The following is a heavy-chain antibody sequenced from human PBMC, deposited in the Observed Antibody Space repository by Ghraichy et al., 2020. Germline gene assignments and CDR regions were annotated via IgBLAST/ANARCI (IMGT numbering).Heavy chain of an antibody. V-gene: IGHV3-21*01. J-gene: IGHJ6*02. CDR2: ISSSSSYI. Sequence: GGSLRLSCAASGFTFSSYSMNWVRQAPGKGLEWVSSISSSSSYIYYADSVKGRFTISRDNAKNSLYLQMNSLRAEDTAVYYCARDHTTYDFWSGYGTTDYYGMDVWGQGTTVTVSS. CDR1: GFTFSSYS. CDR3: ARDHTTYDFWSGYGTTDYYGMDV. D-gene: IGHD3-3*01.